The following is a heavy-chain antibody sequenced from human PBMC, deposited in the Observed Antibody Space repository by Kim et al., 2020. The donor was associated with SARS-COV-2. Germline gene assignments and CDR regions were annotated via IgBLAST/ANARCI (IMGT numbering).Heavy chain of an antibody. J-gene: IGHJ4*02. V-gene: IGHV4-39*01. CDR3: ARLGSSWFFDY. Sequence: TYYNPSLKSRVTISVDTSKNQFSLKLSSVTAADTAVYYCARLGSSWFFDYWGQGTLVTVSS. CDR2: T. D-gene: IGHD6-13*01.